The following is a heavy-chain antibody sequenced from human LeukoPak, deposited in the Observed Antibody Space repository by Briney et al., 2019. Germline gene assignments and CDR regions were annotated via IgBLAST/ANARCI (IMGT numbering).Heavy chain of an antibody. CDR3: ARRARNVVAALYYYGMDV. CDR2: IYYSGST. J-gene: IGHJ6*02. V-gene: IGHV4-59*08. D-gene: IGHD2-15*01. CDR1: GGSISSYY. Sequence: SETLSLTCTVSGGSISSYYWSGMPQPPGKGLEGRGYIYYSGSTNYNPSLKSRSTIAVDTSKTQFSLKLSSVTAADTAVYYCARRARNVVAALYYYGMDVWGQGATVTVSS.